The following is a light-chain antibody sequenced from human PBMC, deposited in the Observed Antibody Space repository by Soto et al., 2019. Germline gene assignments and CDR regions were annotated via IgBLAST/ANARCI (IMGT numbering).Light chain of an antibody. CDR1: QSLVDSDGKIY. V-gene: IGKV2-30*01. J-gene: IGKJ4*01. CDR3: MQGTHWPLT. Sequence: DVVMTQSPLSLPVTLGQSASISCRSSQSLVDSDGKIYLNWFQQRPGQSPRRLIYKVSNRDSGVPDRFSGSGSGTEFTLEISGVEAEDVGVYYCMQGTHWPLTFGGGTKVEIK. CDR2: KVS.